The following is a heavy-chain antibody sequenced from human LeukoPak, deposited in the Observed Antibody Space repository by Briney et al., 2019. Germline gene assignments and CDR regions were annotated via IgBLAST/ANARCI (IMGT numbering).Heavy chain of an antibody. CDR3: ARVRTALTNWFDP. D-gene: IGHD2-21*02. CDR1: GFTVSSSY. V-gene: IGHV3-66*01. Sequence: GRSLRLSCAASGFTVSSSYMSWVRQAPGEGLEWVSAIYSGGSTYYADSVKGRFTISRDNSKNTLSLQMNSLRAEDTAVYYCARVRTALTNWFDPWGQGTLVTVAS. CDR2: IYSGGST. J-gene: IGHJ5*02.